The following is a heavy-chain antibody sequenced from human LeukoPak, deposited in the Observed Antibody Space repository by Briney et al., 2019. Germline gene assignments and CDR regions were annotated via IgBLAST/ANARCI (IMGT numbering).Heavy chain of an antibody. CDR2: IYPGDSDT. J-gene: IGHJ3*02. CDR1: GYSFTSYW. D-gene: IGHD3-22*01. V-gene: IGHV5-51*01. Sequence: GESLKISCKGSGYSFTSYWIGWVGQMPGKGLEWMGIIYPGDSDTTYSPSFQGQVTISADKSISTAYLQWSSLKASDTAMYYCARRGYDSSGYRDAFDIWGQGTMVTVSS. CDR3: ARRGYDSSGYRDAFDI.